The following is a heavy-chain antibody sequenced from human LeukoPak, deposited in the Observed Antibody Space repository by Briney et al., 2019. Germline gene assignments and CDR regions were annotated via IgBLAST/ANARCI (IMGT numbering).Heavy chain of an antibody. J-gene: IGHJ5*02. D-gene: IGHD3-9*01. V-gene: IGHV3-30*04. CDR3: ARDYDILTGSYWFDP. CDR2: ISYDGSNK. Sequence: GRSLRLSCAASGFTFSSYAMHWVRQAPGKGLEWVAVISYDGSNKYYADSVKGRLTISRDNSKNTLYLQMNSLRAEDTAVYYCARDYDILTGSYWFDPWGQGTLVTVSS. CDR1: GFTFSSYA.